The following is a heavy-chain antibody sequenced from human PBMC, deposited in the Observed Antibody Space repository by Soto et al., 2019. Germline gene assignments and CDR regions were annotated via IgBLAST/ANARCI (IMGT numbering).Heavy chain of an antibody. V-gene: IGHV3-23*01. Sequence: GGSLRLSCAASGFTFSSYAMSWVRQAPGKGLEWVSAISGSGGSTYYADSVKGRFTISRDNSKNTLYLQMNSLRAEDTAVYYWAKVEHTTVPAYYNMDVWGQGTTVTVSS. J-gene: IGHJ6*02. CDR1: GFTFSSYA. CDR3: AKVEHTTVPAYYNMDV. D-gene: IGHD1-26*01. CDR2: ISGSGGST.